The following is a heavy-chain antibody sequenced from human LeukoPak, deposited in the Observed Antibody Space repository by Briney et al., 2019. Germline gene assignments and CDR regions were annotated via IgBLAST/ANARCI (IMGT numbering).Heavy chain of an antibody. Sequence: GRSLRLSCAASGFTFSSYAMHWVRQAPGKGLEWVAVIWYDGSNKYYADSVKARFTISRDNSKNTLYLQMNSLRAEDTAVYYCARDGGVYDTSGYLVDPWGQGTLVTVSS. CDR3: ARDGGVYDTSGYLVDP. CDR2: IWYDGSNK. J-gene: IGHJ5*02. CDR1: GFTFSSYA. D-gene: IGHD3-22*01. V-gene: IGHV3-33*01.